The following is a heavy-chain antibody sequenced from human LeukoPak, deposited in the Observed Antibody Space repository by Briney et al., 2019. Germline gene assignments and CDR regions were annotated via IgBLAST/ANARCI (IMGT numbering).Heavy chain of an antibody. D-gene: IGHD4-23*01. J-gene: IGHJ5*02. CDR1: GGSISGYY. CDR2: INYSGST. V-gene: IGHV4-59*12. Sequence: SETLSLTCTVSGGSISGYYWSWIRQPPGKGLEWIAYINYSGSTNYNPSLKSRVTISVDTSKNQFSLKLSSVTAADTAVYYCARAVVKGPGWFDPWGQGTLVTVSS. CDR3: ARAVVKGPGWFDP.